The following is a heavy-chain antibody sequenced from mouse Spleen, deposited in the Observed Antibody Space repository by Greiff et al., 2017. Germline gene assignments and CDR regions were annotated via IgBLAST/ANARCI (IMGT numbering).Heavy chain of an antibody. Sequence: EVQLVESGGGLVKPGGSLKLSCAASGFTFSSYAMSWVRQTPEKRLEWVASISSGGSTYYPDSVKGRFTISRDNARNILYLQMSSLRSEDTAMYYCAREDYDGYPYWAMDYWGQGTSVTVSS. V-gene: IGHV5-6-5*01. CDR2: ISSGGST. CDR1: GFTFSSYA. D-gene: IGHD2-3*01. CDR3: AREDYDGYPYWAMDY. J-gene: IGHJ4*01.